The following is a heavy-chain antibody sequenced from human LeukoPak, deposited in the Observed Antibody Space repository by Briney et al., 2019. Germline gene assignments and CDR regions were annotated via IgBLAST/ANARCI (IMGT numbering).Heavy chain of an antibody. J-gene: IGHJ3*02. CDR1: GGTFSSYA. D-gene: IGHD3-22*01. CDR3: ARDKSYYDSSGYSAFDI. Sequence: SVKVSCEASGGTFSSYAISWVRQAPGQGLEWMGGIIPIFGTANYAQEFQGRVTITADESTSTAYMELSSLRSEDTAVYYCARDKSYYDSSGYSAFDIWGQGTMVTVSS. V-gene: IGHV1-69*13. CDR2: IIPIFGTA.